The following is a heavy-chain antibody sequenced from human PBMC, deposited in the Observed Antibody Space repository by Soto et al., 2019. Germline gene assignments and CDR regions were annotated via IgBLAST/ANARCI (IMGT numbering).Heavy chain of an antibody. CDR2: INGGNGDT. CDR3: ARGPFSLYSADFR. Sequence: QVQLVQSGAEMRKPGASVMVSCKASGYTFTSYAMNWVRQAPGQRLEWMGWINGGNGDTKYSQRFQDRVTITRDTSANTVYMELSSLTSEDTAIYYGARGPFSLYSADFRWRRGPPVTVSS. J-gene: IGHJ4*02. D-gene: IGHD6-13*01. CDR1: GYTFTSYA. V-gene: IGHV1-3*01.